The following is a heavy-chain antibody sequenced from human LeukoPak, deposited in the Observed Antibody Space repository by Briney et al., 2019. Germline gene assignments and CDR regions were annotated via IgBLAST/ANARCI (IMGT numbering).Heavy chain of an antibody. Sequence: GGSLRLSCAASAFTFSGYSMNWVRQAPGKGLEWVSHITSSSTNIYYADSVKGRFTISRDNAKNALSLQMNSLRDEDTAVYYCATSGNYYLKYWGQGTLVTVSS. CDR1: AFTFSGYS. CDR2: ITSSSTNI. J-gene: IGHJ4*02. D-gene: IGHD1-26*01. V-gene: IGHV3-48*02. CDR3: ATSGNYYLKY.